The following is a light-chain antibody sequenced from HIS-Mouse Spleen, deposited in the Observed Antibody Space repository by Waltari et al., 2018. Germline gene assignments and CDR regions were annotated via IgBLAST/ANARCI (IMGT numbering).Light chain of an antibody. J-gene: IGLJ3*02. CDR1: SPNIGSNT. Sequence: QSVLTQPPSASGTPGQRVTISCSGSSPNIGSNTVNWYQQLPGTAPKLLIYSNKQRPSGVPDRFSGSKSGTSASLAISGLQSEDEADYYCAAWDDSLNGVFGGGTKLTVL. CDR2: SNK. V-gene: IGLV1-44*01. CDR3: AAWDDSLNGV.